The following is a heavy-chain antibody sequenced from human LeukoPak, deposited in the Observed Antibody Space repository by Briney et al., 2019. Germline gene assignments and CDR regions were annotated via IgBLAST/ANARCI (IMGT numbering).Heavy chain of an antibody. J-gene: IGHJ4*02. CDR3: APWGSGYDY. Sequence: GGSLRLSCAAPRYTFSSYAMSGVRQAPGKGLEWVSAISGSGGSTYYADSVKGRFTISRDNSKNTPYLRMNSLRAEDTAVYYCAPWGSGYDYWGQGTLVSVSS. V-gene: IGHV3-23*01. CDR1: RYTFSSYA. D-gene: IGHD5-12*01. CDR2: ISGSGGST.